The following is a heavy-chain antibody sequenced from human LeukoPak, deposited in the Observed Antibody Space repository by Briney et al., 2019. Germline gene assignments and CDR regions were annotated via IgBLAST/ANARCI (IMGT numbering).Heavy chain of an antibody. J-gene: IGHJ5*02. Sequence: GASFKVSCRASGCTISSYAIKWVRQAPGQGLEWMGGISPIFGTANYAQKFQGRATITADESTSTAYMELSSLRSEDTAVYYCAREESGSYYRRSGWFDPWGQGTLVTVSS. CDR3: AREESGSYYRRSGWFDP. V-gene: IGHV1-69*01. D-gene: IGHD1-26*01. CDR1: GCTISSYA. CDR2: ISPIFGTA.